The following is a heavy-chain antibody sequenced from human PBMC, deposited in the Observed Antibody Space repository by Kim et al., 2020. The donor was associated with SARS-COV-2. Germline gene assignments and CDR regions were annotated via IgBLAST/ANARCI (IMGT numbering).Heavy chain of an antibody. CDR1: GFSFSNYE. V-gene: IGHV3-48*03. CDR2: ISSSGHST. D-gene: IGHD3-3*01. CDR3: ARGGTGFRSGYPID. Sequence: GGSLRLSCAASGFSFSNYEMIWVRQAPGKGPEWISYISSSGHSTHYAASVKGRFTISRDNTRNSHFLQMDSVRVEDTATYYCARGGTGFRSGYPIDWGQGTLVTVFS. J-gene: IGHJ4*02.